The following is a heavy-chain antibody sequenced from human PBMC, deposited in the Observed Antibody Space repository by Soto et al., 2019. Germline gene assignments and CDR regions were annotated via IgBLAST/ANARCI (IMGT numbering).Heavy chain of an antibody. CDR1: GYTFTTYG. CDR3: ARGRYGDY. D-gene: IGHD1-1*01. CDR2: ISAHNDNT. Sequence: QVHLVQSGAEVRKPGASVKVSCKGSGYTFTTYGITWVRQAPGQGLEWMGWISAHNDNTNYAQKVQGRVTVTRDTSTSTAYRELGNRRSDDRAVYYCARGRYGDYWGQGARVAVSS. J-gene: IGHJ4*02. V-gene: IGHV1-18*01.